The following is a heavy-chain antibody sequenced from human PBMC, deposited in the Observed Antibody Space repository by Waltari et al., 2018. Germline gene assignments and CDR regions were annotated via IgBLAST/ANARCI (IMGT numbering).Heavy chain of an antibody. CDR2: SSGGGYPI. Sequence: EVQLVESGGGLVQPGGSLRLSCAASGFSFSSYGMNWVRQAPGKGLGGVAHSSGGGYPIYYADSVKGRFTISRDNAKNSLFLQMNGLRAEDTAVYYCAPMGASRLTWTDWGQGTLVTVSS. D-gene: IGHD1-26*01. J-gene: IGHJ4*02. CDR3: APMGASRLTWTD. CDR1: GFSFSSYG. V-gene: IGHV3-48*01.